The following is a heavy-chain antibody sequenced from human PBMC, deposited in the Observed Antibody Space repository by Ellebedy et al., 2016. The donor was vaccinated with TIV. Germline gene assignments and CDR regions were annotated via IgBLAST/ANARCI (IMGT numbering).Heavy chain of an antibody. J-gene: IGHJ6*03. CDR2: INHSGST. CDR1: GGSVSSAGFQ. CDR3: ARGRRVYQPYYYYMDI. V-gene: IGHV4-34*01. D-gene: IGHD2-2*01. Sequence: SETLSLXXSVSGGSVSSAGFQWSWIRQPPGKGLEWIGEINHSGSTNYNPSLKSRVTISVDTSKIQFSLKLSSVTAADTAVYYCARGRRVYQPYYYYMDIWGKGTTVTVSS.